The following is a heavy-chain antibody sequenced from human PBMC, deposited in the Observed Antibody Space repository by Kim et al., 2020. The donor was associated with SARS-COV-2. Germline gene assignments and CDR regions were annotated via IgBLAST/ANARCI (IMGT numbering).Heavy chain of an antibody. J-gene: IGHJ5*02. Sequence: SLRSRVTIAVDPSKNQFSLKLSSVTAADTAVYYCARVTLQLYGDYRRFDPWGQGTLVTVSS. D-gene: IGHD4-17*01. CDR3: ARVTLQLYGDYRRFDP. V-gene: IGHV4-34*01.